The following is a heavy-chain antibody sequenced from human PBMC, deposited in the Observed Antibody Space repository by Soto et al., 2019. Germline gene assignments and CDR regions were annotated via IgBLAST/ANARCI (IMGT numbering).Heavy chain of an antibody. J-gene: IGHJ3*02. CDR1: GYSFTSYW. Sequence: GESLKISCKGSGYSFTSYWIGWVRQMPGKGLEWMGIIYPGDSDTRYSPSFQGQVTISADKSISTAYLQWSSLKASDTAMYYCARRVANYYDIAGDAFDIWGQGTMVTVSS. V-gene: IGHV5-51*01. CDR3: ARRVANYYDIAGDAFDI. D-gene: IGHD3-22*01. CDR2: IYPGDSDT.